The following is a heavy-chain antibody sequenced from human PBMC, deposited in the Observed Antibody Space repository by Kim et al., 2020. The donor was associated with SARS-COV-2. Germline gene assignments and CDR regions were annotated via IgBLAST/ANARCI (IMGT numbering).Heavy chain of an antibody. CDR3: ARINWWAHFPGISAAGWF. V-gene: IGHV4-59*01. Sequence: SETLSLTCTVSVGSIISYYWSWIRQLPGKGLEWIWDIYYSGSNNYNPSLKTRVTISVDKSKNQLSLKLSSVTAADTAVYYCARINWWAHFPGISAAGWF. D-gene: IGHD6-13*01. CDR1: VGSIISYY. CDR2: IYYSGSN. J-gene: IGHJ5*01.